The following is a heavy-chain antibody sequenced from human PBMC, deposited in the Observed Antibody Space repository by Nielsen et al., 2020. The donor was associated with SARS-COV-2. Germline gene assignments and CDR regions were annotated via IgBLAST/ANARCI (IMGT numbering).Heavy chain of an antibody. V-gene: IGHV4-31*03. CDR3: ARGRTYYDILTGYYTGWFDP. CDR2: IYYSGST. J-gene: IGHJ5*02. CDR1: GGSISSGGYY. D-gene: IGHD3-9*01. Sequence: SETLSLTCTVSGGSISSGGYYWSWIRQHPGKGLEWIGYIYYSGSTYYNPSLKSRVTISVDTSKNQFSLKLSSVTAADTAVYYYARGRTYYDILTGYYTGWFDPWGQGTLVTVSS.